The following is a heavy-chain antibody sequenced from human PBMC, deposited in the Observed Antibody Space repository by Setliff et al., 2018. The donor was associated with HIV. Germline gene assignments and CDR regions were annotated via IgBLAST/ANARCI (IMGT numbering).Heavy chain of an antibody. D-gene: IGHD3-10*01. J-gene: IGHJ4*02. Sequence: PSETLSLTCTVSGGSISSNSYYWGWIRQPPGKGLEWIGHLYTSGSTKYNPSLKSRVTISADTSKDQFSLNLSSVTAAETAVYYCARVGYHGSGRYSFDYWGQGTLVTVSS. V-gene: IGHV4-61*05. CDR2: LYTSGST. CDR3: ARVGYHGSGRYSFDY. CDR1: GGSISSNSYY.